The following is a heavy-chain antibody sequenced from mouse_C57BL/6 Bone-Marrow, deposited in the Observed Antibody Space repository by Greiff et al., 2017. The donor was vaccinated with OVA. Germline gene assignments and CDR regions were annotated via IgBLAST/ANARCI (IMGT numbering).Heavy chain of an antibody. CDR2: ISYDGSN. CDR1: GYSITSGYY. CDR3: VSDANYPHTYAVDY. Sequence: ESGPGLVKPSQSLSLTCPVTGYSITSGYYWNWIRQFPGNKLEWMGYISYDGSNNYNPSLKNRISLTRDPSKNQFFLKLYSVTTGDTATYPCVSDANYPHTYAVDYWGQGTSVTVSS. V-gene: IGHV3-6*01. J-gene: IGHJ4*01. D-gene: IGHD2-1*01.